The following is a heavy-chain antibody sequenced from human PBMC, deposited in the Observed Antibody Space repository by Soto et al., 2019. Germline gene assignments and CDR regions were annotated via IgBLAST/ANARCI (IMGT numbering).Heavy chain of an antibody. CDR3: ARDVVVLVPAANRERYFQH. Sequence: QVQLVQSGAEVKKPGASVKVSCKASGYTFTSYGISWVRQAPGQGLEWMGWISDYNGNTNYAQKLQGRVTMTTDTSTSTAYMELRSLRSDDTAVYYCARDVVVLVPAANRERYFQHWGQGTLVTVSS. V-gene: IGHV1-18*01. D-gene: IGHD2-2*01. CDR1: GYTFTSYG. CDR2: ISDYNGNT. J-gene: IGHJ1*01.